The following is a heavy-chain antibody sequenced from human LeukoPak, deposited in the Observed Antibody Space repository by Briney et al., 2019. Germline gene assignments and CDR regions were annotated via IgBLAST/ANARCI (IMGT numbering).Heavy chain of an antibody. J-gene: IGHJ3*02. CDR3: ARSQRSRSWESAFDI. CDR1: GGSIRSFY. CDR2: IYYTGST. D-gene: IGHD1-26*01. V-gene: IGHV4-59*08. Sequence: SETLSLTCTLSGGSIRSFYWNWIRQPPGKGLEWIGYIYYTGSTNYNPSLKNRVTISVDMSTNQFSLSLRSLTAADTAAYYCARSQRSRSWESAFDIWGHGTMVTVSS.